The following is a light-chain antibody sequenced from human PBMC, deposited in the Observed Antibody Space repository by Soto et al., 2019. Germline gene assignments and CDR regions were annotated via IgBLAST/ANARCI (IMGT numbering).Light chain of an antibody. Sequence: EIVLTQSPATLSLSPGERATLSCRASQSVSSNLAWYQQKPGQAPRLLIYDASNRATCIPARFSGSGSVTDFTLTISSLEPEDFAVYYCQQRNTWPLTFGGGTKVEIK. J-gene: IGKJ4*01. CDR3: QQRNTWPLT. CDR1: QSVSSN. V-gene: IGKV3-11*01. CDR2: DAS.